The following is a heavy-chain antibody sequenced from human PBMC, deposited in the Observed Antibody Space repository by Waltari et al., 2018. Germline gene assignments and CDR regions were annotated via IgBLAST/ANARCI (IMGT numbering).Heavy chain of an antibody. CDR3: ARDYPAAHVFDY. CDR2: MYYTGTA. D-gene: IGHD2-15*01. V-gene: IGHV4-59*01. Sequence: QVQLQESGPGLVKPSETLSLTCTVPGASITTYYYSWIRQSPGKGLQGIGSMYYTGTAYYNPSLKSRVTISLDTSKNQFSLSLTSVTTADTAVYYCARDYPAAHVFDYWGQGTVVAVSS. CDR1: GASITTYY. J-gene: IGHJ4*02.